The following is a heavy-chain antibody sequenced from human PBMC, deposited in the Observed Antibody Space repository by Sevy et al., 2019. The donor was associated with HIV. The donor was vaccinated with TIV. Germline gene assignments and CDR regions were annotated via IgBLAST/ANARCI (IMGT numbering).Heavy chain of an antibody. J-gene: IGHJ5*02. Sequence: SETLSLTCTVSGGSISSYYWTWIRQPPGKGLEWIGYRYYTGSANYNPSLKSRVTISVDTSKNQFSLKLSSVTAADPAVYYCAWYYYDNSGPGSWFYPWGQGTLVTVSS. CDR1: GGSISSYY. CDR2: RYYTGSA. V-gene: IGHV4-59*01. D-gene: IGHD3-22*01. CDR3: AWYYYDNSGPGSWFYP.